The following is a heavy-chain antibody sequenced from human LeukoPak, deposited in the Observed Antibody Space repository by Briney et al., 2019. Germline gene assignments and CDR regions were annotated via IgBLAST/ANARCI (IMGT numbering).Heavy chain of an antibody. CDR3: ARAHDLPYYFDY. J-gene: IGHJ4*02. CDR1: GGSVSSGSYY. V-gene: IGHV4-61*01. CDR2: IYYSGST. Sequence: PSETLSLTCTVSGGSVSSGSYYWSWIRQPPGKGPEWIGYIYYSGSTNYNPSLKSRVTISVDTSKNQFSLKLSSVTAADTAVYYCARAHDLPYYFDYWGQGTLVTVSS.